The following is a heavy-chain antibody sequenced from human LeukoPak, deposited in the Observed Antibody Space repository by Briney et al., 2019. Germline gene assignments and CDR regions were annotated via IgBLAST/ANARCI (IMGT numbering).Heavy chain of an antibody. Sequence: GESLKISCKGSGYSLTSYWIGWVRQMPGKGLEWMGIIYPGDSDTRYSPSFQGQVTISADKSISTAYLQWSSLKASDTAMYYCATPLGPQYSSGWPGAFDIWGQGTMVTVSS. CDR1: GYSLTSYW. V-gene: IGHV5-51*01. J-gene: IGHJ3*02. CDR2: IYPGDSDT. CDR3: ATPLGPQYSSGWPGAFDI. D-gene: IGHD6-19*01.